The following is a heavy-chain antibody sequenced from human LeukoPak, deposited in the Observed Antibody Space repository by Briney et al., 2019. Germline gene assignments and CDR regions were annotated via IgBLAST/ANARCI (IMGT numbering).Heavy chain of an antibody. J-gene: IGHJ4*02. CDR1: AFTFSSSE. D-gene: IGHD5-18*01. Sequence: GGSLRLSCAASAFTFSSSEMNWVRQAPGKGLEWVSYISSSGSTIYYADSVKGRFTISRDNAKNSLFLQMNSLRAEDTALYYCARDSGYSYADDYWGQGTLVTVSS. V-gene: IGHV3-48*03. CDR3: ARDSGYSYADDY. CDR2: ISSSGSTI.